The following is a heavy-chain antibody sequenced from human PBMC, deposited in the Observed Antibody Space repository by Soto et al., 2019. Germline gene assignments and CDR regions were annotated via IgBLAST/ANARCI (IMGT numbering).Heavy chain of an antibody. CDR3: ARTTVVSGTPDFDY. V-gene: IGHV3-30-3*01. J-gene: IGHJ4*02. Sequence: PGGSLRLSCAASGFTFSNFPMHWVRQAPGKGLEWVAVISYGGINNYYAESVKGRFTISRDDSKNTVYLQMNGLRPEDTAVYFCARTTVVSGTPDFDYWGQGTLVTVS. D-gene: IGHD4-4*01. CDR2: ISYGGINN. CDR1: GFTFSNFP.